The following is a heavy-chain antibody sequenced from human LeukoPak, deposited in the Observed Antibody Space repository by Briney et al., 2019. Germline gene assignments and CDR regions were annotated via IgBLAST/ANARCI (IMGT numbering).Heavy chain of an antibody. D-gene: IGHD2/OR15-2a*01. V-gene: IGHV3-53*01. J-gene: IGHJ4*02. Sequence: GGSLRLSCAASGFTVSTYSMSWVRQAPGKGLEWVATFSSGGRTSYADSVKGRFTISRDTSQNTVYLQMNSLRDEDTAQYYCASILYGWGQGTLVTVSS. CDR3: ASILYG. CDR1: GFTVSTYS. CDR2: FSSGGRT.